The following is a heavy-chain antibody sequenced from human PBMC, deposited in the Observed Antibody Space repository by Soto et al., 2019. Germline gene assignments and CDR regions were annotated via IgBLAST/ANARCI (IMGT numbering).Heavy chain of an antibody. CDR1: GVSITGPY. CDR3: TRLDSSGRFHWFDP. Sequence: SETLSLTCSVSGVSITGPYWTWIRQSAGEGLEWIGRIYTNGNTNYNPSLKSRVTMSVDTSKNQISLKLRSVTAADTAVYFCTRLDSSGRFHWFDPWGQGILVTVSS. D-gene: IGHD6-19*01. CDR2: IYTNGNT. J-gene: IGHJ5*02. V-gene: IGHV4-4*07.